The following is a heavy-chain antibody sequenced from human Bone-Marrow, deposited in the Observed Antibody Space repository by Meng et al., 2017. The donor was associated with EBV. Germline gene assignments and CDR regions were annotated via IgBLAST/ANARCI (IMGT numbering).Heavy chain of an antibody. CDR3: ASESGRGYTPDY. CDR2: FLPTLGAP. D-gene: IGHD3-10*01. Sequence: QVQWVQSAAVVKKPGSSVQVSCKTSGGPFRNYAVSWVRQAPGQGLEWLGGFLPTLGAPNYAQKFHGRVTITADESTSTHYMDLSSLRSDDTAVYYCASESGRGYTPDYWGQGTLVTVSS. J-gene: IGHJ4*02. V-gene: IGHV1-69*01. CDR1: GGPFRNYA.